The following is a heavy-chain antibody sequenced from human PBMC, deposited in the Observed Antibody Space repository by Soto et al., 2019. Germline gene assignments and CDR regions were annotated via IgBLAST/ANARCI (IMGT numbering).Heavy chain of an antibody. CDR1: GGSFSSGDYY. J-gene: IGHJ5*02. Sequence: SETLSLTCTVSGGSFSSGDYYWTWIRQPPGKGLEWIGYIYNSGSTSYNPSLESRVTISVDTSRNQFSLKLSSVTAADTAVYYCARDRRSWTNWFDPWGQGTLVTVS. D-gene: IGHD6-13*01. V-gene: IGHV4-30-4*01. CDR3: ARDRRSWTNWFDP. CDR2: IYNSGST.